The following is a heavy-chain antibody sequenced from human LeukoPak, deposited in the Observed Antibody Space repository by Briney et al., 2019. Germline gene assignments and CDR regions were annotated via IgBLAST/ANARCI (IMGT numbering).Heavy chain of an antibody. J-gene: IGHJ4*02. Sequence: SETLSLTCTVSGGSISSYYRSWIRQPPGKGLEWIGYIYYSGSTNYNPSLKSRVTISVDTSKNQFSLKLSSVTAADTAVYYCARDRGSGSIFDYWGQGTLVTVSS. D-gene: IGHD3-10*01. CDR1: GGSISSYY. CDR3: ARDRGSGSIFDY. CDR2: IYYSGST. V-gene: IGHV4-59*01.